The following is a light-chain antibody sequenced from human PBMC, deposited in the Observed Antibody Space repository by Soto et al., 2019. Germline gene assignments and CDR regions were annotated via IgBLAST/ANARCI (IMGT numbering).Light chain of an antibody. J-gene: IGKJ3*01. CDR2: LKS. V-gene: IGKV1-17*01. CDR3: LQHNSYPIT. Sequence: DTHMTQSPSSLSASVGDRVTITCRASQDIRADLAWYQQKTGQAPKRMIYLKSNLQSGVPSRFSGSGSGTEFTLTISSLQPADFGTYFCLQHNSYPITFGPGTKVSIQ. CDR1: QDIRAD.